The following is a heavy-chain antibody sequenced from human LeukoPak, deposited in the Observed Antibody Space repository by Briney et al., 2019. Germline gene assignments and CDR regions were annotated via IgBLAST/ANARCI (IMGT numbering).Heavy chain of an antibody. V-gene: IGHV3-53*01. CDR1: GFTVSSNS. Sequence: PGGSLRLSCTVSGFTVSSNSMSWVRQAPGKGLEWVSFIYSDNTHYSDSVKGRFTISRDNAKNSLYLQMNSLRAEDTAVYYCARDTAYYYYYMDVWGKGTTVTVSS. CDR2: IYSDNT. J-gene: IGHJ6*03. CDR3: ARDTAYYYYYMDV.